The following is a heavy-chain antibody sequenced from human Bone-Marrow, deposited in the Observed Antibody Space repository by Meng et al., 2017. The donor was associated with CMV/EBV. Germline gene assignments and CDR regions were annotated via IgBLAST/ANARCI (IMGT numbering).Heavy chain of an antibody. CDR3: ARRITMVRGVIIPNYYGMDV. Sequence: SVKVSCKASGYTFTSYGISWVRQAPGQGLEWMGGIIPIFGTANYAQKFQGRVTITTDESTSTAYMELSSLRSEDTAVYYCARRITMVRGVIIPNYYGMDVWGQGTTVTVS. CDR1: GYTFTSYG. V-gene: IGHV1-69*05. J-gene: IGHJ6*02. D-gene: IGHD3-10*01. CDR2: IIPIFGTA.